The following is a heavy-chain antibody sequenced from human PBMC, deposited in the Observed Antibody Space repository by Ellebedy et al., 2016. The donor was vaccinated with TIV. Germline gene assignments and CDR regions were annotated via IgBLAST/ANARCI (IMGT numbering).Heavy chain of an antibody. CDR1: GGSVSSGSYY. Sequence: TLSLTXTVSGGSVSSGSYYWSWIRQPPGKALEWLALIDWDDDKYYSTSLKTRLTISKDTSKNQVVLTMTNMDPVDTATYYCARIQYGGYVMNRYMDVWGKGTTVTVSS. V-gene: IGHV2-70*01. D-gene: IGHD5-12*01. CDR3: ARIQYGGYVMNRYMDV. J-gene: IGHJ6*03. CDR2: IDWDDDK.